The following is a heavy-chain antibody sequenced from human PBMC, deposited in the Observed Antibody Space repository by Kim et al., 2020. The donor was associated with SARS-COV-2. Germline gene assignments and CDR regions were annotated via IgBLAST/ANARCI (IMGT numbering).Heavy chain of an antibody. V-gene: IGHV4-4*02. J-gene: IGHJ4*02. D-gene: IGHD6-19*01. CDR3: ARRYTSGHTSGGFDY. CDR1: GDSIYSSNW. CDR2: IYHSGST. Sequence: SETLSLTCAVSGDSIYSSNWWIWVRQPPGKGLEWIGEIYHSGSTNYNPSLKSRVTMSVDKSKNQFSLELTSVTAADTAVYYCARRYTSGHTSGGFDYWDQGTLVTVSS.